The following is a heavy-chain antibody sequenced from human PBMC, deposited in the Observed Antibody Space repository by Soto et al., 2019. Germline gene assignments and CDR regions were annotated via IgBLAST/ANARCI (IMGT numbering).Heavy chain of an antibody. Sequence: SETLSLTCAAYGGCFRSYDWSWIRQAPGKGLEWIGYIYYSGSTNYNPSLKSRVTISVDTSKNQFSLKLSYVTAADTAVYYCARDSAARHYYYGMDVWGQGTTVTVSS. J-gene: IGHJ6*02. V-gene: IGHV4-59*01. D-gene: IGHD6-6*01. CDR3: ARDSAARHYYYGMDV. CDR1: GGCFRSYD. CDR2: IYYSGST.